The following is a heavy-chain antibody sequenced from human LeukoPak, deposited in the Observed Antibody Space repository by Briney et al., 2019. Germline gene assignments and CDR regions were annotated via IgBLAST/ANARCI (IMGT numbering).Heavy chain of an antibody. Sequence: PGGSLRLSCAASGFTFSSYEMNWVRQAPGKGLEWVSYISSSGSTIYYADSVKGRFTISRDNAKNSLYLQMNSLRAEDTAVYYCARDAGKLLQWELLPFGAFDIWGQGTMVTVSS. CDR3: ARDAGKLLQWELLPFGAFDI. CDR1: GFTFSSYE. J-gene: IGHJ3*02. CDR2: ISSSGSTI. V-gene: IGHV3-48*03. D-gene: IGHD1-26*01.